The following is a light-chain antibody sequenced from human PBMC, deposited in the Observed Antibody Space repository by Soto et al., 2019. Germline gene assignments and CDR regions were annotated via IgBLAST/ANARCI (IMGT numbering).Light chain of an antibody. CDR1: QSLLHSNGYNY. Sequence: DIVMTQSPLSLPVTPGESASISCRASQSLLHSNGYNYLDWYLQKPGQSPHLLIYLGSNRASGVPDRFSGSGSGTNFTLNISRVEAEDVGFYYCMQALQTSWTFGQGTEVEIK. CDR2: LGS. V-gene: IGKV2-28*01. CDR3: MQALQTSWT. J-gene: IGKJ1*01.